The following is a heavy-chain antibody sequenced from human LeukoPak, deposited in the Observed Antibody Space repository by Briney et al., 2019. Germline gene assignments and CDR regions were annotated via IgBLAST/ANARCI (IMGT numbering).Heavy chain of an antibody. D-gene: IGHD2-8*01. CDR2: IVGSGSST. CDR3: AKWARYCTNGVCYYFDY. V-gene: IGHV3-23*01. CDR1: GFTFSTYA. J-gene: IGHJ4*02. Sequence: PGGSLRLSCAASGFTFSTYALSWVRQAPGKGLEWVSSIVGSGSSTFYADSVKGRFTISRDNSKNTLYLQMNSLRAEDTAVYYCAKWARYCTNGVCYYFDYWGQGTLVTVSS.